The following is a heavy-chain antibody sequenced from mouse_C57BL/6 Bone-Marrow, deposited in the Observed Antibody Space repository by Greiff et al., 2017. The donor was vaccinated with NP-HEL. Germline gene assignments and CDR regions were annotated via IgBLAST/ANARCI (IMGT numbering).Heavy chain of an antibody. CDR3: ARDPRNYFDY. J-gene: IGHJ2*01. V-gene: IGHV5-6*01. CDR1: GFTFSSYG. CDR2: ISSGGSYT. Sequence: EVKLQESGGDLVKPGGSLKLSCAASGFTFSSYGMSWVRQTPDKRLEWVATISSGGSYTYYPDSVKGRFTISRDNAKNTLYLQMSSLKSEDTAMYYCARDPRNYFDYWGQGTTLTVSS.